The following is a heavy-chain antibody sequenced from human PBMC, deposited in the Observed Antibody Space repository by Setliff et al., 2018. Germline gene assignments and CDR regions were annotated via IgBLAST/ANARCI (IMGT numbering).Heavy chain of an antibody. CDR2: ISYGGNT. Sequence: SETLSLTCTVSGGSISTYYWTWIRQPPGKGLEWIAMISYGGNTYYNPSLKRRVTISVDTSNDQFSLKLSSVTAADTAVYYCARTTYYYDSSGPLDYWGQGTLVTVSS. CDR3: ARTTYYYDSSGPLDY. V-gene: IGHV4-59*12. D-gene: IGHD3-22*01. J-gene: IGHJ4*02. CDR1: GGSISTYY.